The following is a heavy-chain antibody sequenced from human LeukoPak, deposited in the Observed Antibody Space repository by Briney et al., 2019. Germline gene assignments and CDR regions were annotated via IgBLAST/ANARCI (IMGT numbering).Heavy chain of an antibody. D-gene: IGHD5-24*01. CDR3: ARASDPWLQLT. V-gene: IGHV3-7*05. CDR1: GFTFSNYW. CDR2: IKQDGSEK. Sequence: GGSLRLSCAASGFTFSNYWMIWVRQAPGKGLEWVGNIKQDGSEKRYADSVRGRFSISRDDAQTSLYLQMNSLRAEDTAVYYCARASDPWLQLTWGQGTLVTVSS. J-gene: IGHJ5*02.